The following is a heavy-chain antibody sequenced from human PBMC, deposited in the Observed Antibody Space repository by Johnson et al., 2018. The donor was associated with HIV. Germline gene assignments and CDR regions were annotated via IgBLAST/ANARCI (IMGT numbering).Heavy chain of an antibody. D-gene: IGHD5-24*01. V-gene: IGHV3-48*04. CDR3: ARGRWLQLDAFDF. J-gene: IGHJ3*01. CDR1: GFTFSTYG. Sequence: VQLVESGGGLVPPGGSLRVSCAASGFTFSTYGMSWVRQAPGKGLEGVSYISSSGTGKYYAGSVKGRFTISRDNAKNSLYLQMNSLRAEDTAVYYCARGRWLQLDAFDFWGQGTMVTVSS. CDR2: ISSSGTGK.